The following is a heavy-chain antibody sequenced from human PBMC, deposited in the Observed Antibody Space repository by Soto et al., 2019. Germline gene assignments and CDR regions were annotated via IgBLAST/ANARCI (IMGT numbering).Heavy chain of an antibody. J-gene: IGHJ6*02. V-gene: IGHV1-69*01. D-gene: IGHD6-6*01. Sequence: QVQLVQSGAEVKKPGSSVKVSCKASGGTFSSYAISWVRQAPGQGLEWMGGIIPIFGTANYAQKFQGRVTITADESTSTAYMELSSLRSEDTAVYYCARDHGMADLVFYYYYGMDVWGQGPTVTVSS. CDR3: ARDHGMADLVFYYYYGMDV. CDR2: IIPIFGTA. CDR1: GGTFSSYA.